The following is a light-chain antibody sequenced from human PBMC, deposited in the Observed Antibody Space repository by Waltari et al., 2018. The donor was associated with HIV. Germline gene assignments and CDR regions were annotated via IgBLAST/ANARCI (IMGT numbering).Light chain of an antibody. V-gene: IGLV6-57*03. J-gene: IGLJ3*02. CDR2: EDY. Sequence: NFMLTQPHSVSESPEKTVTISCTRTSGSISSNDVQWFQQRPGKAPTTILYEDYQRPSGVPDRFSGTLDESSNSASLTISGVKTEDEADYYCQSFDTNNHWVFGGGTRLTVL. CDR3: QSFDTNNHWV. CDR1: SGSISSND.